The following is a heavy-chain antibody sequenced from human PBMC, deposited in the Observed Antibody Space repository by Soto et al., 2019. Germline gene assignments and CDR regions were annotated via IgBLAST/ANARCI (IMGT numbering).Heavy chain of an antibody. CDR2: IKQDGSQK. V-gene: IGHV3-7*01. J-gene: IGHJ4*02. CDR3: AGAYYYDSSGYSPGGY. Sequence: EVQLVESGGGLVQPGGSLRLSCAASGLTFSSYWMSWVRQAPGKGLEWVANIKQDGSQKYYVDSVKGRFTISRDNAKNSMYLEINRLRVEDPAVYYCAGAYYYDSSGYSPGGYWGQGTLVTVSS. CDR1: GLTFSSYW. D-gene: IGHD3-22*01.